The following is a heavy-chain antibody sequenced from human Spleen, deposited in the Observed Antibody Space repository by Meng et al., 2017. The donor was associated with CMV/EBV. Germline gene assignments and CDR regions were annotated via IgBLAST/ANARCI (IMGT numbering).Heavy chain of an antibody. CDR2: IYYSGST. J-gene: IGHJ4*02. CDR1: GGSISSYY. D-gene: IGHD1-26*01. CDR3: ARYIVGATTWVFDY. V-gene: IGHV4-59*01. Sequence: SETLSLTCTVSGGSISSYYWSWIRQPPGKGLEWIGYIYYSGSTNYNPSLKSRVTISVDTSKNQFSLKLSSVTAADTAVYYCARYIVGATTWVFDYWGQGTLVTVSS.